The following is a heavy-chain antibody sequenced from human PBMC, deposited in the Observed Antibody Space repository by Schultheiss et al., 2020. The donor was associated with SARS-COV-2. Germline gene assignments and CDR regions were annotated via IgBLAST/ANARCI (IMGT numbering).Heavy chain of an antibody. CDR3: AKDISFRYSRGDLGAFDI. CDR2: ISSSGSTI. Sequence: GGSLRLSCATSGFTFSWYAMHWVRQAPGKGLEWVSYISSSGSTIYYADSVKGRFTISRDNAKNSLYLQMNSLRAEDTALYYCAKDISFRYSRGDLGAFDIWGQGTMVTVSS. D-gene: IGHD6-13*01. J-gene: IGHJ3*02. V-gene: IGHV3-48*04. CDR1: GFTFSWYA.